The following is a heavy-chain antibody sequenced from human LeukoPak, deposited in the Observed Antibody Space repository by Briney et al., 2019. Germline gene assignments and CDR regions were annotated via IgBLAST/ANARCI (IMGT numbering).Heavy chain of an antibody. CDR2: INHSGST. D-gene: IGHD3-3*01. Sequence: SETLSLTCAVYGGSFSGYYWSWIRQPPGKGLEWLGEINHSGSTNYNPSLKSRVTISVDTSKNQFSLKLSSVTAADTAVYYCARVPRAWAIFGVVIPLYYFDYWGQGTLVTVSS. J-gene: IGHJ4*02. CDR1: GGSFSGYY. V-gene: IGHV4-34*01. CDR3: ARVPRAWAIFGVVIPLYYFDY.